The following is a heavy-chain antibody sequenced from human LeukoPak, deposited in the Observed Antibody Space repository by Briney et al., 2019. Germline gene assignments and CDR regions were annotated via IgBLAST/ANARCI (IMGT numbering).Heavy chain of an antibody. CDR3: ARGRGSSLGY. V-gene: IGHV4-39*01. Sequence: SETLSLTCTVSGGSISSSSYYWGWIRQPPGKGLEWIGSIYYSGSTYYNPSLKSRVTISVDTSKNQFSLKLSSVTAADTAVYYCARGRGSSLGYWGQGTLVTVSS. J-gene: IGHJ4*02. CDR1: GGSISSSSYY. CDR2: IYYSGST. D-gene: IGHD3-10*01.